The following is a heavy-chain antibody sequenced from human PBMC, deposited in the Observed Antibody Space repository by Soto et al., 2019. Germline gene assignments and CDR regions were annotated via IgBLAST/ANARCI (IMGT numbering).Heavy chain of an antibody. CDR2: IYYSGST. CDR3: ARDYYGSGSYYSFRYYGMDV. J-gene: IGHJ6*02. D-gene: IGHD3-10*01. Sequence: PSETLSLTCTVSGGSISSYYWSWIRQPPGKGLDWIGYIYYSGSTNYNPSLKSRVTISVDTSKNQFSLKLSSVTAADTAVYYCARDYYGSGSYYSFRYYGMDVWGQGTTVTVSS. V-gene: IGHV4-59*01. CDR1: GGSISSYY.